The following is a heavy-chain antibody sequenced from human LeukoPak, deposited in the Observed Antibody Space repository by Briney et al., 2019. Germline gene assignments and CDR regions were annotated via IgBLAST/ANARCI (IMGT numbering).Heavy chain of an antibody. J-gene: IGHJ3*02. CDR2: TYYRSKWYN. V-gene: IGHV6-1*01. D-gene: IGHD6-19*01. CDR3: ARDARLAEDAFDI. Sequence: SQTLSLTCAISGDSVSNNSAVWNWIRQSPSRGLEWLGRTYYRSKWYNDYGACVKSRITINPDTSKNQFSLQLNSVTPEDTAVYYCARDARLAEDAFDIWGQGTMVTVSS. CDR1: GDSVSNNSAV.